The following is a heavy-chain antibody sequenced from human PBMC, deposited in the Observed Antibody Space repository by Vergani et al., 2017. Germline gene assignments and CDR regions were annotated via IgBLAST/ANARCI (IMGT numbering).Heavy chain of an antibody. D-gene: IGHD2-15*01. CDR2: ISGSGSTI. CDR1: GFTFSSYA. V-gene: IGHV3-23*01. CDR3: ARDQLGYCSGGSCDDY. Sequence: EVQLLESGGGLVQPGGSLRLSCAASGFTFSSYAMSWVRQAPGKGLEWVSAISGSGSTIYYADSVKGRFTISRDNAKNSLYLQMNSLRAEDTAVYYCARDQLGYCSGGSCDDYWGQGTLVTVSS. J-gene: IGHJ4*02.